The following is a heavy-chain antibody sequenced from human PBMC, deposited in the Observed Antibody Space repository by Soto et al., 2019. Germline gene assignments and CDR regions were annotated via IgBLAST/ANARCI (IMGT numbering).Heavy chain of an antibody. D-gene: IGHD6-19*01. J-gene: IGHJ4*02. Sequence: GASVKVSCKASGYTFTSYGVSWVRQAPGQGLEWMGWIRAYNGYTNYAQKFQGRVTITTDTSTSTAYMELRSLISDDTAVYYCARASDGYRSGWYVGYLDYWGQGTLVTVSS. CDR2: IRAYNGYT. CDR1: GYTFTSYG. V-gene: IGHV1-18*04. CDR3: ARASDGYRSGWYVGYLDY.